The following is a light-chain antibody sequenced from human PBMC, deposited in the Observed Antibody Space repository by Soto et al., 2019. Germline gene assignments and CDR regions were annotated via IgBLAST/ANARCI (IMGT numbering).Light chain of an antibody. CDR2: KVS. CDR3: IQGTHWPYT. Sequence: DVVMTQSPLSLPVTLGQPASISCRSRQSLVHSDGNTYLNWFQQRPGQSPRRLICKVSNRDSGVPDRFSGSASGTDFTLKISRVEAEDVGVYYCIQGTHWPYTFGQGTKVDIK. V-gene: IGKV2-30*02. CDR1: QSLVHSDGNTY. J-gene: IGKJ2*01.